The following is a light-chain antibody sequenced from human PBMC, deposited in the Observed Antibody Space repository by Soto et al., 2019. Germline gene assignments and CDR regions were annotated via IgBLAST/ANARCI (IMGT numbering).Light chain of an antibody. CDR3: CSYAGSPRDV. CDR2: DVS. Sequence: QSALTQPRSVSGSPGQSVTISCTGTSSDVGGYNYVSWYQQHPGKAPKVMIYDVSERPSGVPDRFSGSKSGNRASLTISGLQAEDEADYYCCSYAGSPRDVFGTGTKVTVL. J-gene: IGLJ1*01. V-gene: IGLV2-11*01. CDR1: SSDVGGYNY.